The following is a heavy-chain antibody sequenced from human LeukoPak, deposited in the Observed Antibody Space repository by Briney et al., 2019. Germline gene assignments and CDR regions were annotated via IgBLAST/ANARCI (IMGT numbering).Heavy chain of an antibody. Sequence: GGSLRLSCAASGFTFSSYAMSWVRQAPGKGLEWVSAISGSGGSTYYADSVKGRFTVSRDNSKNTLYLQMNSLRAEDTAVYYCAKAGYSGYDGGDYFDYWGQGTLVTVSS. CDR1: GFTFSSYA. CDR3: AKAGYSGYDGGDYFDY. V-gene: IGHV3-23*01. J-gene: IGHJ4*02. CDR2: ISGSGGST. D-gene: IGHD5-12*01.